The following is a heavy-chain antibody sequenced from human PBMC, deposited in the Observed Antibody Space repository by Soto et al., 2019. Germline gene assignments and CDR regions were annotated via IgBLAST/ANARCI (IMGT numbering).Heavy chain of an antibody. Sequence: QVHLVQSGAEVKKPGASVKVSCKGSGYAFTTYGITWVRQAPGQGLEWMGWISAHNGNTNYAQKLQGRVTVTRDTSTSTAYMVLRSVRSDDTAVYYCARGRYGDYWGQGALVTVSS. CDR2: ISAHNGNT. J-gene: IGHJ4*02. D-gene: IGHD1-1*01. CDR3: ARGRYGDY. V-gene: IGHV1-18*01. CDR1: GYAFTTYG.